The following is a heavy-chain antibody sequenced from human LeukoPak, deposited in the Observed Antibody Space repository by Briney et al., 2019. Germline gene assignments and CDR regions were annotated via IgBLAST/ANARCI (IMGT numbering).Heavy chain of an antibody. V-gene: IGHV3-23*01. D-gene: IGHD3-10*01. CDR1: GFSFNAYA. CDR2: ITKTGRTT. J-gene: IGHJ4*02. CDR3: ARDHDNTDSYYYFDS. Sequence: GGSLSISCAASGFSFNAYAMTWVRQAPGKGLDWASSITKTGRTTSYTGSVKGRFTISRDNSKNTLHLQMNRLRVEDTALYFCARDHDNTDSYYYFDSWGLGTLVTVSS.